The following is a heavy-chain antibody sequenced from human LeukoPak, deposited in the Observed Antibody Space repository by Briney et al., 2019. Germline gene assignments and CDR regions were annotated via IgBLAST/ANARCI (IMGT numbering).Heavy chain of an antibody. D-gene: IGHD5-18*01. CDR3: AKVYVDTAIPYYFDY. V-gene: IGHV3-23*01. CDR2: ISGSGGST. Sequence: GGSLRLSCAASGFTFSSYAMSWVRQAPGKGLEWVTAISGSGGSTYYADSVKGRFTISRDNSKNTLYLQMNSLRAEDTAVYYCAKVYVDTAIPYYFDYWGQGTLVTVSS. J-gene: IGHJ4*02. CDR1: GFTFSSYA.